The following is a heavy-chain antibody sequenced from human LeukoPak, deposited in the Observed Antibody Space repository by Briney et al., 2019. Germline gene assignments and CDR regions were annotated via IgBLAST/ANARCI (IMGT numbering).Heavy chain of an antibody. CDR2: IFPADSDT. J-gene: IGHJ4*02. CDR3: ARSPLYQSFDY. Sequence: GESLKISRKGSGYTFGSNWIAWVRQMPGKGLELMGIIFPADSDTRLSPSFQGQVTISLDKSISTAYLQWSSLKASDTAMYYCARSPLYQSFDYWGQGTLVTVSS. V-gene: IGHV5-51*01. CDR1: GYTFGSNW. D-gene: IGHD2-8*01.